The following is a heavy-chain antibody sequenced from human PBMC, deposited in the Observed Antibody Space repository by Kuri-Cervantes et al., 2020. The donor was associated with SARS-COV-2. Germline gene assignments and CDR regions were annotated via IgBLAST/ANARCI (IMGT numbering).Heavy chain of an antibody. V-gene: IGHV1-2*04. Sequence: ASVKVSCKASGYTFTGYYMHWVRQAPGQGLEWMGWINPNSGGTDYAQKFQGWVTMTRDTSISTAHMELSRLRSGDTAVYYCARDRHPRRRYCSSTSCYGDYYYYGMDVWGQGTTVTVSS. D-gene: IGHD2-2*01. CDR2: INPNSGGT. CDR3: ARDRHPRRRYCSSTSCYGDYYYYGMDV. CDR1: GYTFTGYY. J-gene: IGHJ6*02.